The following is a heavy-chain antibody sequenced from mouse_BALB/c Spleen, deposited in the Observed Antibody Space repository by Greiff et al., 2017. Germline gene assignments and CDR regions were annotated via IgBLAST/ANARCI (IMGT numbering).Heavy chain of an antibody. V-gene: IGHV5-12-2*01. CDR3: ARRTTARYYAMDY. D-gene: IGHD1-2*01. Sequence: EVKLVESGGGLVQPGGSLKLSCAASGFTFSSYTMSWVRQTPEKRLEWVAYISNGGGSTYYPDTVKGRFTISRDNAKNTLYLQMSSLKSEDTAMYYCARRTTARYYAMDYWGQGTSVTVSS. J-gene: IGHJ4*01. CDR1: GFTFSSYT. CDR2: ISNGGGST.